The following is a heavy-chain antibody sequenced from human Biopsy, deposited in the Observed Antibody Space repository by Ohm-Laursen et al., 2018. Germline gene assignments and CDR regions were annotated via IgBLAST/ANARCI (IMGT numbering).Heavy chain of an antibody. V-gene: IGHV4-4*07. D-gene: IGHD3-22*01. CDR1: GGFISTYY. Sequence: GTLSLTCTVPGGFISTYYWNWIRQPAGKALEWIGRTYNTGSTNYNPSLQSRVTMSVDTSKNQFSLKMSSVTAADTAVYYCARDLPYYENSGYGAFDMWGQGTMVTVSS. CDR2: TYNTGST. J-gene: IGHJ3*02. CDR3: ARDLPYYENSGYGAFDM.